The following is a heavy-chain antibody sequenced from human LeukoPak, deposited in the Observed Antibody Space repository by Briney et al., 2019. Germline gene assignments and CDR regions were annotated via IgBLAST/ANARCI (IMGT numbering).Heavy chain of an antibody. CDR2: IYTSGST. D-gene: IGHD2-2*01. CDR1: GGSISNYY. V-gene: IGHV4-4*07. Sequence: SETLPLTCTVSGGSISNYYWSWIRQPAGKGLEWIGRIYTSGSTNYNPSLKSRITMSVDTSKNQFSLKLSSVTAADTAVYYCARDSSRTFDYWGQGTLVTVSS. J-gene: IGHJ4*02. CDR3: ARDSSRTFDY.